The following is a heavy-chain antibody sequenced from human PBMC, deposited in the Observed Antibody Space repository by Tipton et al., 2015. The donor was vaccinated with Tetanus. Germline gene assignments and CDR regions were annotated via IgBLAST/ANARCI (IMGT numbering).Heavy chain of an antibody. J-gene: IGHJ5*02. D-gene: IGHD3-22*01. CDR2: TYYRSKWYN. CDR1: GDSVSSNSAA. Sequence: LVKPTQTLSLNCAISGDSVSSNSAAWNWIRQSPSRGLEWLGRTYYRSKWYNDYAVSVKSRITINPATSKNQFSLQLNSVTPEDTAVYYCASALYYYDSSGYYLGEAWFDPWGQGTLVTVSS. CDR3: ASALYYYDSSGYYLGEAWFDP. V-gene: IGHV6-1*01.